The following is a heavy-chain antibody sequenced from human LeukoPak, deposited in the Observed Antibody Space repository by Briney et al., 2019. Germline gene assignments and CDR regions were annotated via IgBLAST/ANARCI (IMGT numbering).Heavy chain of an antibody. CDR2: IYYSGST. J-gene: IGHJ4*02. CDR3: ARHNTNYWY. CDR1: GGSISSYY. D-gene: IGHD1-7*01. Sequence: PSETLSLTCTVSGGSISSYYWSWIRQPPGKGLEWIGYIYYSGSTNYNPSLKSRVTISADASKNQFSLELTSVTAADTAVYYCARHNTNYWYWGQGTLVTVSS. V-gene: IGHV4-59*08.